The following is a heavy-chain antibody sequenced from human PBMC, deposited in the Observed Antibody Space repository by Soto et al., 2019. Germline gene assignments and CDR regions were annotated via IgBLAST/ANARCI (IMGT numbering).Heavy chain of an antibody. CDR2: IIIASGQT. CDR3: AAELYTGGRCCSLNI. Sequence: SVKVSCNTSGFTFSNSAVQWERHARGQRLEWTDCIIIASGQTNYAQYLQERITITRDMSTSTAYMELSSLRSEDMAIYYCAAELYTGGRCCSLNIWVQRTIVTVS. J-gene: IGHJ3*02. D-gene: IGHD2-15*01. V-gene: IGHV1-58*01. CDR1: GFTFSNSA.